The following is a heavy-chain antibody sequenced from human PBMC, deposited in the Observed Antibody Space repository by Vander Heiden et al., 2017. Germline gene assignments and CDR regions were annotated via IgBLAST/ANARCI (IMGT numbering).Heavy chain of an antibody. D-gene: IGHD4-17*01. J-gene: IGHJ4*02. CDR3: ARGDDYGDHEGYYFDY. Sequence: QVQLVESGGGVVQPGRSLTLSCAASGFTFSSYDMHWVRQAPGKGLEWVAVIRYGGSHKYYVDSVKGRFTISRDNSKNTLYLQMNSLRAEDTAVYYCARGDDYGDHEGYYFDYWGQGTLVTVSS. V-gene: IGHV3-33*01. CDR1: GFTFSSYD. CDR2: IRYGGSHK.